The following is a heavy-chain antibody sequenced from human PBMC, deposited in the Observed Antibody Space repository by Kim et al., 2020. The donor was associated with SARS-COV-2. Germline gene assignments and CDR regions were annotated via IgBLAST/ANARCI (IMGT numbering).Heavy chain of an antibody. Sequence: GGSLRLSCAASGFTFSSYGMPWVRQAPGQGLEWVALISYDGSNKYYGDSAKCRFTISRDNSKNTLYLQMNRLRAEDTAVYYCAKEHLQALQLVPVDYWGQGTPVTVSS. CDR1: GFTFSSYG. J-gene: IGHJ4*02. CDR2: ISYDGSNK. D-gene: IGHD6-13*01. CDR3: AKEHLQALQLVPVDY. V-gene: IGHV3-30*18.